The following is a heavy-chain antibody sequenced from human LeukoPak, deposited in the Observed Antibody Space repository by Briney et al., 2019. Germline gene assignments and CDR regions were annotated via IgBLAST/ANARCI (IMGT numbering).Heavy chain of an antibody. Sequence: SVKVSCKASGGTFSSYAISWVRQAPGQGLGWMGRIIPILGIANYAQKFQGRVTITADKSTSTAYMELSSLRSEDTAVYYCARERQQLHDYWGQGTLVTVSS. D-gene: IGHD6-13*01. CDR1: GGTFSSYA. CDR3: ARERQQLHDY. V-gene: IGHV1-69*04. CDR2: IIPILGIA. J-gene: IGHJ4*02.